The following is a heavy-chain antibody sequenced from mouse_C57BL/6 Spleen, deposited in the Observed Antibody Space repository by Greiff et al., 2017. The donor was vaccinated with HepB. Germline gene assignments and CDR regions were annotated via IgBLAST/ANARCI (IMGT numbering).Heavy chain of an antibody. D-gene: IGHD2-4*01. CDR2: INPSSGYT. CDR1: GYTFTSYW. J-gene: IGHJ3*01. Sequence: VQLQQSGAELAKPGASVKLSCKASGYTFTSYWMHWVKQRPGQGLEWIGYINPSSGYTKYNQKFKDKATLTADKSSSTAYMQLSSLTYEDFAVYYCARELYYDYDGFAYWGQGTLVTVSA. CDR3: ARELYYDYDGFAY. V-gene: IGHV1-7*01.